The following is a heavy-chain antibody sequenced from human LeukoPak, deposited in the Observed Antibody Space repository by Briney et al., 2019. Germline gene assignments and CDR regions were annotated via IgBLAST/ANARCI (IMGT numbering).Heavy chain of an antibody. J-gene: IGHJ5*02. D-gene: IGHD6-19*01. CDR3: ARRRLAVAGNNWFDP. Sequence: SVKVSCKASGGTFSSYAISWVRQAPGQGLEWMGGIIPTFGTANYAQKFQGRVTITTDESTSTAYMELSSLRSEDTAVYYCARRRLAVAGNNWFDPWGQGTLVTVSS. CDR2: IIPTFGTA. V-gene: IGHV1-69*05. CDR1: GGTFSSYA.